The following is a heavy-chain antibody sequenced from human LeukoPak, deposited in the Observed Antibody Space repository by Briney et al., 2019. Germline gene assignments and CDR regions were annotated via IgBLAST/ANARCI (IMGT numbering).Heavy chain of an antibody. J-gene: IGHJ4*02. CDR1: GGTFSSYA. D-gene: IGHD3-22*01. Sequence: SVKVSCKASGGTFSSYAISWVRQAPGQGLEWMGRVIPILGIANYAQKFQGRVTITADKSTSTAYMELSSLRSEDTAVYYCASGGYYYDSSGYGIDYWGQGTLVTASS. V-gene: IGHV1-69*04. CDR2: VIPILGIA. CDR3: ASGGYYYDSSGYGIDY.